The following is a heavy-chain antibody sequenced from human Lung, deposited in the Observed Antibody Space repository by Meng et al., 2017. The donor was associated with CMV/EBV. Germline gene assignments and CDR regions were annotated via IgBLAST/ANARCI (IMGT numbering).Heavy chain of an antibody. V-gene: IGHV3-49*04. D-gene: IGHD2-8*01. CDR3: TGVIVLMVGAFDT. J-gene: IGHJ4*02. Sequence: GGSXRLSCTTSGFTFAVYDVHWVRQAPGKGLEWVGFIRTKGDGATTDYAESVKGRFTISRDDSKSVVYLQMNSLKTEDTAVYYCTGVIVLMVGAFDTWGQGTXVTVSS. CDR1: GFTFAVYD. CDR2: IRTKGDGATT.